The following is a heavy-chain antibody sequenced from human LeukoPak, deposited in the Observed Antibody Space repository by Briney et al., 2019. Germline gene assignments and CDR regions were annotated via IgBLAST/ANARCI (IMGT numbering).Heavy chain of an antibody. CDR1: GGTFSSYA. CDR3: ARGSYYYGSGSYSGADWFDP. Sequence: SVKISCKASGGTFSSYAISWVRQAPGQGLEWMGGIIPIFGTANYAQKFQGRVTITADESTSTAYMELSSLRSEDTAVYYCARGSYYYGSGSYSGADWFDPWGQGTLVTVSS. CDR2: IIPIFGTA. J-gene: IGHJ5*02. V-gene: IGHV1-69*13. D-gene: IGHD3-10*01.